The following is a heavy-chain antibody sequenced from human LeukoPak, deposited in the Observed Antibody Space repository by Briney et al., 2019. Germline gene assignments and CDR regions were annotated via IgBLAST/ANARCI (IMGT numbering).Heavy chain of an antibody. CDR1: GFTFSSYW. CDR2: IKQDGSEK. CDR3: ATVPTTLYDYYGMDV. Sequence: GGSLRLSCAASGFTFSSYWMSWVRQAPGKGLEWVANIKQDGSEKYYVDSVKGRFTISRDNSKNTLYLQMNSLRAEDTAVYYCATVPTTLYDYYGMDVWGQGTTVTVSS. V-gene: IGHV3-7*01. J-gene: IGHJ6*02. D-gene: IGHD1-1*01.